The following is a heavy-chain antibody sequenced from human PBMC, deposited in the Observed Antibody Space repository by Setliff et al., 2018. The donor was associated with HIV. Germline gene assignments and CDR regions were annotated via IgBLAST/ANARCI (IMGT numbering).Heavy chain of an antibody. D-gene: IGHD6-13*01. CDR3: ARLVSSSWSYYFDS. V-gene: IGHV4-61*05. CDR1: GDSTSSSSSY. Sequence: SETLSLTCTVSGDSTSSSSSYWSWIRQPPGKGLEWIGYMYTSGSTNYNPSLKSRATLSVDASKNQFSLQLSSVTAADTAVYYCARLVSSSWSYYFDSWGQGTLVTVSS. J-gene: IGHJ4*02. CDR2: MYTSGST.